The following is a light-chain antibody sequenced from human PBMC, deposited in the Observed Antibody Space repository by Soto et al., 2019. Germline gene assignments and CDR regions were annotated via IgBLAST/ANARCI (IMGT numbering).Light chain of an antibody. J-gene: IGKJ5*01. CDR2: DAS. V-gene: IGKV3-11*01. CDR3: QQRSNWPPIT. Sequence: EIVLTQSPATLSLSPGERATLSCRASQSVNTYLAWFQQKPGQAPRLLIYDASNRAPGIPAGFSGSGSGTDFILIISSLEPEDFAVYYCQQRSNWPPITFGQGTRLEIK. CDR1: QSVNTY.